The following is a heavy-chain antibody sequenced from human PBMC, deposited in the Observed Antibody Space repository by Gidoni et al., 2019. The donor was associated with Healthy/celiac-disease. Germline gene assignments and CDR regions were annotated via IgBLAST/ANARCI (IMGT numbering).Heavy chain of an antibody. CDR3: ARDWPYSSSPAYYMDV. CDR1: GFTFSRYG. Sequence: QVQLVESGGGVVHPGRSLSLSCAASGFTFSRYGMHWVRQAPGKGLEWVAVIWYDGSNKYYADSVKGRFTISRDNSKNTLYLQMNSLRAEDTAVYYCARDWPYSSSPAYYMDVWGKGTTVTVSS. D-gene: IGHD6-13*01. J-gene: IGHJ6*03. V-gene: IGHV3-33*01. CDR2: IWYDGSNK.